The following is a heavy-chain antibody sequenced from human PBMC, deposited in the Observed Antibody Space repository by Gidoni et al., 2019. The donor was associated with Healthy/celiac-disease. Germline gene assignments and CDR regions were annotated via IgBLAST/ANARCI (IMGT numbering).Heavy chain of an antibody. J-gene: IGHJ4*02. V-gene: IGHV1-2*02. CDR1: GYTFTGYY. D-gene: IGHD6-13*01. CDR2: INPNSCGT. CDR3: ASAKVIAASDKKRSLDY. Sequence: QVQLVQSGAEVKKPGASVKVSCKASGYTFTGYYMHWVRQAPGQGLEWMGWINPNSCGTNYAQKFQGRVTMTRDTSISTADMELSRLRSDDTAVYYCASAKVIAASDKKRSLDYWGQGTLVTVSS.